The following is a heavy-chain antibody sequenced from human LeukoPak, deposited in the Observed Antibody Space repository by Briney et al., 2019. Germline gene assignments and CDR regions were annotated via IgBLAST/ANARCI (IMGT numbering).Heavy chain of an antibody. Sequence: GGSLRPSCAVSGITLSNYGMSWVRQAPGKGLDWVAGISDSGGRTNYADSVKGRFTISRDNPKNTLYLQMNSLRGEDTAVYFCAKRGVVIRVILVGFHKEAYYFDSWGQGALVTVSS. CDR1: GITLSNYG. J-gene: IGHJ4*02. V-gene: IGHV3-23*01. CDR2: ISDSGGRT. D-gene: IGHD3-22*01. CDR3: AKRGVVIRVILVGFHKEAYYFDS.